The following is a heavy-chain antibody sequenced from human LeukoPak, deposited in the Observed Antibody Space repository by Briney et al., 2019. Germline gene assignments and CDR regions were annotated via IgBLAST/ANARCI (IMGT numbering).Heavy chain of an antibody. J-gene: IGHJ4*02. CDR3: ANLITFGINVDY. D-gene: IGHD3-16*01. CDR2: ISGSGGST. Sequence: PGGSLRLSCAASGFTFSSYAMSWVRQAPGKGLEWVSAISGSGGSTYYADSVKGRFTISRDNSKNTLYLQMNSLRAEDTAVYYCANLITFGINVDYWGQGTLVTVSS. V-gene: IGHV3-23*01. CDR1: GFTFSSYA.